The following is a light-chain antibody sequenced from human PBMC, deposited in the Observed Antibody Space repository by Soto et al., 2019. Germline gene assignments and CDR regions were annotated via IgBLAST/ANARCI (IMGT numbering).Light chain of an antibody. CDR3: SSYAGSNIVV. Sequence: SALTQPPSASGSPGQSVTISCTGTSSDVGGYSYVSWYQQHPGKAPKLMIYEVSKRPSGVPDRFSGSKSGNTASLTVSGLQAEDEADYYCSSYAGSNIVVFGGGTKLTVL. CDR2: EVS. CDR1: SSDVGGYSY. V-gene: IGLV2-8*01. J-gene: IGLJ2*01.